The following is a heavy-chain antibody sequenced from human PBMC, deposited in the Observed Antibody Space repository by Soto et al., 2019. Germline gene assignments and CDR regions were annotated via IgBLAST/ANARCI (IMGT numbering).Heavy chain of an antibody. CDR2: ISSSGSTI. CDR3: AGGCYGSVTSNC. J-gene: IGHJ4*02. D-gene: IGHD3-10*01. Sequence: QVQLVESGGGLVQPGGSLRLSCAASGFTFSDYYMSWIRQAPGKGLEWVSYISSSGSTIYYADSVKGRFTISRDNAKKSQELQMNSLGDDDTAVYCCAGGCYGSVTSNCWGQGTLVTVSS. V-gene: IGHV3-11*01. CDR1: GFTFSDYY.